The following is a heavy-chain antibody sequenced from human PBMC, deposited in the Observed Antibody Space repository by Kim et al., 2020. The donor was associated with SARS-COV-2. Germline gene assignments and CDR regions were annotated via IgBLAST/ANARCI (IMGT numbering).Heavy chain of an antibody. J-gene: IGHJ6*02. Sequence: SLERRVTISVDTSKNPFSLRLSSVTAADTAVYYCARGITIFGVVTNGMDVWGQGTTVTVSS. CDR3: ARGITIFGVVTNGMDV. D-gene: IGHD3-3*01. V-gene: IGHV4-31*02.